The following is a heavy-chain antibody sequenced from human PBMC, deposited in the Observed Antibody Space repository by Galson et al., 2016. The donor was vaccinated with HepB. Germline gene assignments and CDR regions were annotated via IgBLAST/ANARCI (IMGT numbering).Heavy chain of an antibody. CDR3: AKDVYTGSGGYLFDY. J-gene: IGHJ4*02. CDR1: RFTFSRYG. Sequence: SLRLSCAASRFTFSRYGMHWVRQAPGKGLEWVAVISYDGSDEYYADSVKGRFMISRDNSKSTLYLQMNSLRAEDTAVYYCAKDVYTGSGGYLFDYWGQGTLVTVSS. D-gene: IGHD1-26*01. V-gene: IGHV3-30*18. CDR2: ISYDGSDE.